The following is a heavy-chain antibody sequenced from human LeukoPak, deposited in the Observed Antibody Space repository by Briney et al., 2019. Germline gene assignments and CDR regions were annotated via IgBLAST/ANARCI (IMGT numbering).Heavy chain of an antibody. J-gene: IGHJ1*01. CDR3: ARESAEYFQH. CDR2: IYYSGST. CDR1: GGSISSYY. Sequence: PSETLSLTXTVSGGSISSYYWSWIRQPPGKGLEWIGYIYYSGSTNYNPSLKSRVTISVDTSKNQFSLKMSSVTAADTAVYYCARESAEYFQHWGQGTLVTVSS. V-gene: IGHV4-59*01.